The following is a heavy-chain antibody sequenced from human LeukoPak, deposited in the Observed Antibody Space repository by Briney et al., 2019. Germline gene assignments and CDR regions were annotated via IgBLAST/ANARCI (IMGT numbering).Heavy chain of an antibody. Sequence: SETLSLTCAVSGGSISRSNWWSWVRQPPGKGLEWIGEIYHSGSTNYNPSLKSRVTISVDKSKNQFSLKLSSVTAADTAVYYCARGGVTMVRGPQPYYYGMDVWGKGTTVTVSS. J-gene: IGHJ6*04. V-gene: IGHV4-4*02. CDR1: GGSISRSNW. CDR3: ARGGVTMVRGPQPYYYGMDV. D-gene: IGHD3-10*01. CDR2: IYHSGST.